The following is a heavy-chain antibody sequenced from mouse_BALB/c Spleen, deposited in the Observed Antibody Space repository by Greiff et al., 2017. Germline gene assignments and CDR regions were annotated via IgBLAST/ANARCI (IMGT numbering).Heavy chain of an antibody. Sequence: EVQLQQSGPELVKPGASVKISCKASGYTFTDYNMHWVKQSHGKSLEWIGYIYPYNGGTGYNQKFKSKATLTVDNSSSTAYMELRSLTSEDSAVYYCARWYYGSSYGFAYWGQGTLVTVSA. CDR3: ARWYYGSSYGFAY. D-gene: IGHD1-1*01. V-gene: IGHV1S29*02. J-gene: IGHJ3*01. CDR1: GYTFTDYN. CDR2: IYPYNGGT.